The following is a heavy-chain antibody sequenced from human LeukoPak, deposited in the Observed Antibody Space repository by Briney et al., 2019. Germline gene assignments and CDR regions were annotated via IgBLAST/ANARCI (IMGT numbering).Heavy chain of an antibody. V-gene: IGHV1-69*05. J-gene: IGHJ4*02. CDR2: IIPIFGTA. CDR3: ARQGIAARAEFDY. Sequence: RASVKVSCKASGGTFSSYAISWVRQAPGQGLEWMGGIIPIFGTANYAQKFQGRVTITTDESTSTAYMELSSLRSEDTAVYYCARQGIAARAEFDYWGQGTLVTVSS. CDR1: GGTFSSYA. D-gene: IGHD6-6*01.